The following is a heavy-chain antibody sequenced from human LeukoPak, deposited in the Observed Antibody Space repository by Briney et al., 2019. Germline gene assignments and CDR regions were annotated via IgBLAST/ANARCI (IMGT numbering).Heavy chain of an antibody. CDR3: ARPPNIVVVPAARYDAFDI. CDR2: IDPSDSYT. J-gene: IGHJ3*02. D-gene: IGHD2-2*01. Sequence: PGESLRISCKGSGYSFTSYWISWVRQMPGKGLEWMGRIDPSDSYTNYSPSFQGHVTISADKSISTAYLQWSSLKASDTAMYYCARPPNIVVVPAARYDAFDIWGQGTMATVSS. V-gene: IGHV5-10-1*01. CDR1: GYSFTSYW.